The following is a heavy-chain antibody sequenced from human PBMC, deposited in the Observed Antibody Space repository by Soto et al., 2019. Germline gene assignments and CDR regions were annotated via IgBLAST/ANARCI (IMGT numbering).Heavy chain of an antibody. CDR3: ARYFDWSYGFDP. Sequence: SDTLSLTCTVSGDSIRTSSYYWAWFRQPRGKVRKWIGSLFQGGINYNSPSLKSRVTISVDTSNNQISLSLNSVTAADTAVYYCARYFDWSYGFDPWGQGTLVTVS. CDR2: LFQGGIN. V-gene: IGHV4-39*01. CDR1: GDSIRTSSYY. D-gene: IGHD3-9*01. J-gene: IGHJ5*02.